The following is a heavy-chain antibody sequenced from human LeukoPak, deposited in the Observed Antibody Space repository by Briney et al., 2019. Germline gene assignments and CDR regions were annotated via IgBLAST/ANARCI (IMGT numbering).Heavy chain of an antibody. CDR1: GFTFTDYS. CDR2: ISTVSTYK. V-gene: IGHV3-21*01. D-gene: IGHD6-25*01. CDR3: ARPAGSAAGMDV. Sequence: GGSLRLSCAASGFTFTDYSMTWVRQAPGKGLEWVSSISTVSTYKFYSDSVKGRFTISRDNGKNSLYLQMNSLRAEDTAVYYCARPAGSAAGMDVWGKGTTVTVSS. J-gene: IGHJ6*03.